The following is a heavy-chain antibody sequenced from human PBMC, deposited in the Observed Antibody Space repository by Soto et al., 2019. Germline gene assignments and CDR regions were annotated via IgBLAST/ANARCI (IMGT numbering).Heavy chain of an antibody. J-gene: IGHJ6*02. Sequence: ASVKVSCKASGYTFTSYYMHWVRQAPGQGLEWMGIINPSGGSTSYAQKFQGRVTMTRDTSTSTVYMELSSLRSEDTAVYYCARDRVAFSSSPVHYYYYGMDVWGQGTTVTVSS. D-gene: IGHD6-6*01. CDR3: ARDRVAFSSSPVHYYYYGMDV. V-gene: IGHV1-46*01. CDR2: INPSGGST. CDR1: GYTFTSYY.